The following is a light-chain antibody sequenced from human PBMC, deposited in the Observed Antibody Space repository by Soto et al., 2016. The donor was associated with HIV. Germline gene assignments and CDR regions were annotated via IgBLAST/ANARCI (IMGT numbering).Light chain of an antibody. CDR1: QSISTR. J-gene: IGKJ1*01. CDR3: QQCDNYSWT. CDR2: QAS. V-gene: IGKV1-5*03. Sequence: DIQMTQSPSTLSASVGGRVTITCRASQSISTRLAWFQQKPGRAPNLLIYQASSLQNGVPSRFSGSGSGTEFTLTVSSLQPDDFATYYCQQCDNYSWTFGQGTKVEIK.